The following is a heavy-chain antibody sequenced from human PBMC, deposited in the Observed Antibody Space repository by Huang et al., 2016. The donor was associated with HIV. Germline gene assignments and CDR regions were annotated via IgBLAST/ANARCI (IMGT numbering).Heavy chain of an antibody. CDR3: TTAPFIAAASYYYHDYMDV. CDR2: IKSKMEVETT. CDR1: GFTFSKAW. V-gene: IGHV3-15*01. J-gene: IGHJ6*03. Sequence: EVQLVESGGGLVKPGGSLRLSCAASGFTFSKAWMSWVRQAPGRGWVWFDRIKSKMEVETTDYTAPGKGRFTISRDDSKYTVYLQMTGLKTEDTAVYYCTTAPFIAAASYYYHDYMDVWGKGTTVTVSS. D-gene: IGHD6-13*01.